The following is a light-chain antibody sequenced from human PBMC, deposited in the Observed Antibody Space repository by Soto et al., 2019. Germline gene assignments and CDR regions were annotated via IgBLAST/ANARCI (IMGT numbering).Light chain of an antibody. Sequence: EIVMTQSPATLSVSPGERATLSCRASQSVSSNLAWYQQKPGQAPRLLIYGASTRATGIPARFSGSGSGTEFTLNISSLQYEDFAVYYCHQYNNWPYTFGQGTKLEIK. CDR2: GAS. V-gene: IGKV3-15*01. J-gene: IGKJ2*01. CDR3: HQYNNWPYT. CDR1: QSVSSN.